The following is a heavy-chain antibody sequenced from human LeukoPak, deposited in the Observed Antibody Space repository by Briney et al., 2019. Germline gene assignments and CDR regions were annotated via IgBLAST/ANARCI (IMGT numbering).Heavy chain of an antibody. CDR1: GFSVTSYG. Sequence: GGSLRLSCAVSGFSVTSYGMSWVRQAPGKGLEWISAISLNGDTTYYADSVKGRFIISRDNSENKLYLQMKSLRTEDTAVYYCAQGYSSGWFPYWGQGSLVSVSS. J-gene: IGHJ4*02. D-gene: IGHD6-19*01. CDR2: ISLNGDTT. CDR3: AQGYSSGWFPY. V-gene: IGHV3-23*01.